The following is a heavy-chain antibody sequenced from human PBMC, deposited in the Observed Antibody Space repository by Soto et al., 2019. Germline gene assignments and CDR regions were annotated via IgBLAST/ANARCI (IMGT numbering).Heavy chain of an antibody. V-gene: IGHV4-34*01. D-gene: IGHD4-17*01. J-gene: IGHJ5*02. CDR2: INHSGST. CDR3: ARRSVTKSRSWFDP. Sequence: SETLSLTCAVYGGSFSGYYWSWIRQPPGKGLEWIGEINHSGSTNYNPSLKSRVTISVDTSKNQFSLKLSSVTAADTAVYYCARRSVTKSRSWFDPWGQGTLVTVSS. CDR1: GGSFSGYY.